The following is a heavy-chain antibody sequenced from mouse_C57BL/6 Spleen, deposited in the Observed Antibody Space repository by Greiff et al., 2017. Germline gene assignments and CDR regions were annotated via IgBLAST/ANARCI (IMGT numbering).Heavy chain of an antibody. J-gene: IGHJ1*03. CDR3: ARDGSSHWYFDV. D-gene: IGHD1-1*01. V-gene: IGHV1-64*01. CDR2: IKPNSGST. Sequence: QVQLQQPGAELVKPGASVTLSCTASGYTFTSYWMHWVKQRPGQGLEWIGMIKPNSGSTNYNAKFKSKATLTVDKSSSTAYMQLSSLTSEDSAVYYCARDGSSHWYFDVWGTGTTVTVSS. CDR1: GYTFTSYW.